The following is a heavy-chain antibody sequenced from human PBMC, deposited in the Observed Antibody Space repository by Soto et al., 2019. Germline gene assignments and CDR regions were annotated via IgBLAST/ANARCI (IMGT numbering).Heavy chain of an antibody. CDR3: ARDRNAYCSGGSCYSYFDH. Sequence: ASVKVSCKASGYSFTKYAISCVLQSPLQWLEWMGWISPYNANTNYAQKLQGRVTLTTDTSTSTAYMEVRSLRSDDTAVYYCARDRNAYCSGGSCYSYFDHWGQGTRVTVSS. D-gene: IGHD2-15*01. J-gene: IGHJ4*02. V-gene: IGHV1-18*04. CDR2: ISPYNANT. CDR1: GYSFTKYA.